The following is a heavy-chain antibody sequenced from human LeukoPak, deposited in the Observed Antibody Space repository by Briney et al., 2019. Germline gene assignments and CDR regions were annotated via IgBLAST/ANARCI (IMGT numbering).Heavy chain of an antibody. CDR2: IYSSGST. CDR3: ARSGSGYLRYYFDY. J-gene: IGHJ4*02. Sequence: PSETLSLTCTVSGGSISSSTYYWGWIRQPPGKGLEWIGSIYSSGSTYYNPSLKNRVTISVDTSKNQFSLKLSSVTAADTAVYYCARSGSGYLRYYFDYWGQGTLVTVSS. V-gene: IGHV4-39*07. D-gene: IGHD5-12*01. CDR1: GGSISSSTYY.